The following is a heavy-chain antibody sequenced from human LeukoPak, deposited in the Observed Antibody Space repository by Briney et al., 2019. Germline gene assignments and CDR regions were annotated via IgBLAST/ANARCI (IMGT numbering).Heavy chain of an antibody. CDR3: ARDRGSYPFFDY. V-gene: IGHV3-30-3*01. J-gene: IGHJ4*02. CDR2: ISYDGSNK. CDR1: GFTFSSYA. Sequence: GGSLRLSCAASGFTFSSYAMSWVRQAPGKGLEWVAVISYDGSNKYYADSVKGRFTISRDNSKNTLYLQMNSLRAEDTAVYYCARDRGSYPFFDYWGQGTLVTVSS. D-gene: IGHD1-26*01.